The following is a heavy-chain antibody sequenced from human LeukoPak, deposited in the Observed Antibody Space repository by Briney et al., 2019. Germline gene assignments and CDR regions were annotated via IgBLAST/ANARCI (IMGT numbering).Heavy chain of an antibody. D-gene: IGHD2-2*02. CDR2: IYPGDSDT. J-gene: IGHJ4*02. CDR1: GYRFTSYW. Sequence: GESLKISCKGSGYRFTSYWIGWVRQMPGKGLEWMGIIYPGDSDTRYSPSFQGQVTISADKSISTAYLQWSSLKASDTAMYYCARSNGYCSSTSCYTFDYWGQGTLVTVSS. V-gene: IGHV5-51*01. CDR3: ARSNGYCSSTSCYTFDY.